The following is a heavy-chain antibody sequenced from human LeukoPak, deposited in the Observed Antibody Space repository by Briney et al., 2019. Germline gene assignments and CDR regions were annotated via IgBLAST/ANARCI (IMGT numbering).Heavy chain of an antibody. D-gene: IGHD4-11*01. CDR1: GGSISSYY. V-gene: IGHV4-59*01. J-gene: IGHJ6*02. CDR2: IYYSGST. CDR3: ARDRNADYRYHYGMDV. Sequence: RSERLSLTCTVSGGSISSYYWNWNRQPPGKGLEWIGYIYYSGSTDYNPSLKSRVTISVDTSKNQFSLKLNSVTAADTAVYYCARDRNADYRYHYGMDVRGPGIPGTVSS.